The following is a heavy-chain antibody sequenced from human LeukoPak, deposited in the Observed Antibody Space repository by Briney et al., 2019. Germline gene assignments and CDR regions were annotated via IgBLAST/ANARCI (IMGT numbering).Heavy chain of an antibody. Sequence: PGGSLRLSCAASGFTFSNAWMSWVRQAPEKGLEWVGRKTDGGTTDYAAPVKGRFTISRDDSKNTLYLQMNSLKTEDTAVYYCTTATVTTLFDYWGQGTLVTVSS. D-gene: IGHD4-17*01. CDR1: GFTFSNAW. CDR3: TTATVTTLFDY. CDR2: KTDGGTT. V-gene: IGHV3-15*01. J-gene: IGHJ4*02.